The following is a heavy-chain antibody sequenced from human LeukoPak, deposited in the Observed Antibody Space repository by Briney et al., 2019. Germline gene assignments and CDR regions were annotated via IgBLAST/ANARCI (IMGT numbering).Heavy chain of an antibody. CDR1: GFTFSSYD. CDR3: AKDYPFED. Sequence: GGSLRLSCVASGFTFSSYDMSWVRRAPGKGLEWVSAVSGSGGSTYYADSVRGRFTISRDNSKNTLYLQMNSLRAEDTAVYYCAKDYPFEDWGQGTLVTVSS. J-gene: IGHJ4*02. V-gene: IGHV3-23*01. CDR2: VSGSGGST.